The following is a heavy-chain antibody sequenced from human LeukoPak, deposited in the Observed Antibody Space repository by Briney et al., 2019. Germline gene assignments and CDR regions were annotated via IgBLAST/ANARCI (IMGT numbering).Heavy chain of an antibody. D-gene: IGHD4-23*01. CDR3: ASHTGGNLDAFDL. Sequence: PGGSLRLSCAASGFTFSSYGMHWVRQAPGKGLEWVSVIWYDGSNKYYADSVKGRFTISRDNSKNTLYLQMNSLSAEDTAVYYCASHTGGNLDAFDLWGQGTMVTVSS. CDR2: IWYDGSNK. J-gene: IGHJ3*01. V-gene: IGHV3-33*01. CDR1: GFTFSSYG.